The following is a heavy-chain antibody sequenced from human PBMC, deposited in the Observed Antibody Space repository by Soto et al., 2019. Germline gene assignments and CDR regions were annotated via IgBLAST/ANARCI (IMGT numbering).Heavy chain of an antibody. CDR1: GFTFSSYG. CDR3: ARAPTSSWYGPPSV. V-gene: IGHV3-33*01. CDR2: ISSDGSDK. D-gene: IGHD6-13*01. J-gene: IGHJ4*02. Sequence: QVQLVESGGGVVQPGRSLRLSCAASGFTFSSYGMHWVRQAPGKGLEWVAVISSDGSDKYYGDSVKGRFTISRDKSKSILYLQMNTLRVEDTAVYSCARAPTSSWYGPPSVWGQGTLVTFSS.